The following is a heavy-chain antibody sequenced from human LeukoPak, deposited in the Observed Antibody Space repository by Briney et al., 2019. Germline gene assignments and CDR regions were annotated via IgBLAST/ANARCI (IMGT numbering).Heavy chain of an antibody. CDR3: ANLMGDSSGYYYKDAFDI. D-gene: IGHD3-22*01. J-gene: IGHJ3*02. Sequence: SGGSLRLSCAASGFTFSSYTMSWVRQAPGKGLEWVSAISGSGGNTYYADSVKGRFTISRDNSKNTLYLQMNSLRAEDTAVYYCANLMGDSSGYYYKDAFDIWGQGTMVTVSS. V-gene: IGHV3-23*01. CDR1: GFTFSSYT. CDR2: ISGSGGNT.